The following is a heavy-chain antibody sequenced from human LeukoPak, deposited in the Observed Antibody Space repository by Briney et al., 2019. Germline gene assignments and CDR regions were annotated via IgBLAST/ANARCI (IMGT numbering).Heavy chain of an antibody. CDR3: APSPGVNYYFDY. D-gene: IGHD2-21*01. J-gene: IGHJ4*02. V-gene: IGHV3-21*04. CDR2: ISSSSTYI. CDR1: GFTFSSYS. Sequence: GGSLRLSCAASGFTFSSYSMNWVRQAPGKGLEWVSSISSSSTYIYYADSVKGRFTISRDNAKNSLSLQMNSLRAEDTAVYYCAPSPGVNYYFDYWGQGTLVTVSS.